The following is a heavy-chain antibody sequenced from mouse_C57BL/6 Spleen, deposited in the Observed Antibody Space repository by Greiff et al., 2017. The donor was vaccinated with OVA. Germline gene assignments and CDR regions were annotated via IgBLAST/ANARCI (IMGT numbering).Heavy chain of an antibody. D-gene: IGHD2-5*01. V-gene: IGHV1-76*01. Sequence: VQLQQSGAELVRPGASVKLSCKASGYTFTDYYINWVKQRPGQGLEWIARIYPGSGNTYYNEKFKGKATLTAEKSSSTAYMQLSSLTSEDSAVYFCATYSNFDYWGQGTTLTVSS. CDR2: IYPGSGNT. CDR1: GYTFTDYY. CDR3: ATYSNFDY. J-gene: IGHJ2*01.